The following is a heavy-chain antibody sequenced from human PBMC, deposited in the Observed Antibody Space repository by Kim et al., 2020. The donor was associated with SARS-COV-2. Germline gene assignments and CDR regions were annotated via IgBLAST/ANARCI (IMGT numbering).Heavy chain of an antibody. D-gene: IGHD3-22*01. Sequence: GGSLRLSCAASGFTFSSYGMHWVRQAPGKGLEWVAVIWYDGSNKYYADSVKGRFTISRDNSKNTLYLQMNSLRAEDTAVYYCARSYNRYYYDSTGFDPWGQGTLVTVSS. CDR1: GFTFSSYG. J-gene: IGHJ5*02. V-gene: IGHV3-33*01. CDR3: ARSYNRYYYDSTGFDP. CDR2: IWYDGSNK.